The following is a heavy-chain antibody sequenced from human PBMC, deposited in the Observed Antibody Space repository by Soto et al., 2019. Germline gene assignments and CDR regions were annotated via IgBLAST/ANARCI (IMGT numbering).Heavy chain of an antibody. D-gene: IGHD3-3*01. Sequence: NPSVTRSRTWALSGGYTSGGYYSGSWMRQPPGKGLAWIGIIYNSGRTYYNSSLKSRVTISVDRSKNHFFLNLTSVTAADKAVYYCANCRKFFQSWGQGTKVTVSS. V-gene: IGHV4-30-2*01. CDR2: IYNSGRT. CDR3: ANCRKFFQS. J-gene: IGHJ3*01. CDR1: GGYTSGGYYS.